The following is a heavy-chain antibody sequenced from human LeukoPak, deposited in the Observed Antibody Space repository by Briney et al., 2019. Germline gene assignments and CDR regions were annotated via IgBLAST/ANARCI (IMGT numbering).Heavy chain of an antibody. Sequence: PGGSLRLSXAASAFTFSTLGIHWVRQAPGRGLEWVAFIRYDGTNRFYADSVKGRFTISRDNSRNTVFLQMNSLRTEDTAVYYCAKDQGGTFRDYWGQGTLVTVSS. V-gene: IGHV3-30*02. CDR3: AKDQGGTFRDY. D-gene: IGHD1-26*01. J-gene: IGHJ4*02. CDR1: AFTFSTLG. CDR2: IRYDGTNR.